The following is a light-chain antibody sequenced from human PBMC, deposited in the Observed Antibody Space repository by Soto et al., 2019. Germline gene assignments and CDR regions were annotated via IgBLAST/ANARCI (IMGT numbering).Light chain of an antibody. CDR2: GAS. CDR3: QQYGSSPFT. Sequence: EIVLTQSPGTLSLSPGERATLSCRASQSVTINYLAWYQQKPGQAPRLLVYGASTRATGIPDRFSGSGSGTDFTLTINRLEPEDFAVYYCQQYGSSPFTFGPGTKVDSK. V-gene: IGKV3-20*01. CDR1: QSVTINY. J-gene: IGKJ3*01.